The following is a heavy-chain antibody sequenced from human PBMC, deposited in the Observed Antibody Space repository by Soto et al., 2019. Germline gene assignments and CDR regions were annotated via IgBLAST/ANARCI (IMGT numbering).Heavy chain of an antibody. CDR1: GYTLTELS. CDR2: FDPEDGET. V-gene: IGHV1-24*01. CDR3: ATGVSMLREPYYFDY. J-gene: IGHJ4*02. D-gene: IGHD2-15*01. Sequence: ASVKVSCKVSGYTLTELSMHWVRQAPGKGLEWMGGFDPEDGETIYAQKFQGRVTMTEDTSTDTAYMELSSLRSEDTAVYYCATGVSMLREPYYFDYWGQGTLVTVSS.